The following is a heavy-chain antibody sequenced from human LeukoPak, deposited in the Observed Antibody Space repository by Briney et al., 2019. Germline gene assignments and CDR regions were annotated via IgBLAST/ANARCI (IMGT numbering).Heavy chain of an antibody. Sequence: GGSLRLSCAASGFTVSSYGMHWVRQAPGKGLEWVAVIWYDGSNKYYADSVKGRFTISRDNSKNTLYLQMNSLRAEDTAVYYCAKPETYDSSGPAFDIWGQGTMVTVSS. CDR1: GFTVSSYG. CDR3: AKPETYDSSGPAFDI. D-gene: IGHD3-22*01. J-gene: IGHJ3*02. CDR2: IWYDGSNK. V-gene: IGHV3-33*06.